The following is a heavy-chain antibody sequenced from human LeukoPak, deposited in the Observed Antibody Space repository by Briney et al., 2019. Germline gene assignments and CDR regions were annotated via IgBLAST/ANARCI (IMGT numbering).Heavy chain of an antibody. Sequence: SETLSLTCTVSGGSISSYYWSWIRQPPGKGLEWIGYIYYSGSTNYNPSLKSRVTISVDTSKNQFSLKLSSVTAADTAVYYCARVVARARGYYYYMDVWGKGTTVTVSS. V-gene: IGHV4-59*01. J-gene: IGHJ6*03. CDR2: IYYSGST. CDR3: ARVVARARGYYYYMDV. CDR1: GGSISSYY.